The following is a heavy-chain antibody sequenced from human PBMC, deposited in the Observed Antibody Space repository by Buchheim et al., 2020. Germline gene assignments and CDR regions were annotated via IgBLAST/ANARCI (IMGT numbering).Heavy chain of an antibody. V-gene: IGHV3-48*04. CDR1: GFTFSGSS. CDR2: ISSTSSSI. J-gene: IGHJ4*02. Sequence: EVQMVESGGGLVQPGGSLRLSCAVSGFTFSGSSMNWVRQAPGKGLEWVSYISSTSSSINYEDSVKGRFTVSRDNPKNSLYLQMNSLRAEDTAIYYCADSLRLGGPRGGQGT. CDR3: ADSLRLGGPR. D-gene: IGHD3-16*01.